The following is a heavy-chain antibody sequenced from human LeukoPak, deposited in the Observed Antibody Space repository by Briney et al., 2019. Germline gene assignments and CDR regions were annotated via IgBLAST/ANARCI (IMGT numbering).Heavy chain of an antibody. CDR2: INPNSGGT. CDR3: ARRIVGALYYFDY. CDR1: GYTFTDYY. J-gene: IGHJ4*02. V-gene: IGHV1-2*02. D-gene: IGHD1-26*01. Sequence: ASVKVPCKASGYTFTDYYIHWVRQAPGQGLEWMGWINPNSGGTNYAQKFQGRVIMTRDTSISTTYMDLSRLRSDDTAVYYCARRIVGALYYFDYWGQGTLVTVSS.